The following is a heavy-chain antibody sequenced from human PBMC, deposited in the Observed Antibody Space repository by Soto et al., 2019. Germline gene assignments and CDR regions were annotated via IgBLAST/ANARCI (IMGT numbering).Heavy chain of an antibody. J-gene: IGHJ5*02. V-gene: IGHV3-30-3*01. CDR2: ISYDGSNK. Sequence: QVQLVESGGGVVQPGRSLRLSCAASGFTFSSYAMHWVRQAPGKGLEWVAVISYDGSNKYYADSVKGRFTISRDNSKNTLYLQMNSLRAEDMAVYYCTRVAGKGNNWFDPWGQGTLVTVSS. CDR3: TRVAGKGNNWFDP. CDR1: GFTFSSYA. D-gene: IGHD6-19*01.